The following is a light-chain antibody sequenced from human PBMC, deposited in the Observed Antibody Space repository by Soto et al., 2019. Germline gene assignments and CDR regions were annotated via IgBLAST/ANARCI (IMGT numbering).Light chain of an antibody. J-gene: IGLJ3*02. CDR2: EVT. CDR3: SSYAGTSDVL. Sequence: QSVLTQPPSASGSPGQSVTISCTGTSSDVGGYNSVSWYQHHPGQAPKLMLYEVTKRPSGVPDRFSGSKSGHTASLTVSGLRTEDEGFYYCSSYAGTSDVLFGGGTQLTVL. V-gene: IGLV2-8*01. CDR1: SSDVGGYNS.